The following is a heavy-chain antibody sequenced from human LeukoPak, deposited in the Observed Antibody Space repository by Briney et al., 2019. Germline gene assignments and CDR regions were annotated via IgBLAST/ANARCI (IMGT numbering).Heavy chain of an antibody. Sequence: RASVKVSCKASGYTFTGYYMHWVRQAPGQGLEWMGWINPNSGGTNYAQKFRDRVTMSTDTSTGTAYLDVRSLTSDDTAVYYCARDHSNWNYAPDFWGQGTLVIVSS. CDR3: ARDHSNWNYAPDF. CDR1: GYTFTGYY. D-gene: IGHD1-7*01. V-gene: IGHV1-2*02. CDR2: INPNSGGT. J-gene: IGHJ4*02.